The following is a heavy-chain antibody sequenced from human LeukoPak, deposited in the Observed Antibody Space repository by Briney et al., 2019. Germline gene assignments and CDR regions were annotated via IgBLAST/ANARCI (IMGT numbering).Heavy chain of an antibody. CDR2: IYSSGST. V-gene: IGHV4-59*01. D-gene: IGHD3-22*01. Sequence: KPSETLSLTCTVSGASINSYYWSWIRQPPGKGLEWIGYIYSSGSTNYNPSLKSRVTISVDTSKNQFSLKLTSMTAADTAVYYCARSRLSSGYRTPGAFDIWGQGTMVTVSS. CDR3: ARSRLSSGYRTPGAFDI. CDR1: GASINSYY. J-gene: IGHJ3*02.